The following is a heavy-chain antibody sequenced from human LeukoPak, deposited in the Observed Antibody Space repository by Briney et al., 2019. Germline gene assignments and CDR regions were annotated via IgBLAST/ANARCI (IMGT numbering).Heavy chain of an antibody. V-gene: IGHV4-4*07. CDR3: ARDAGGGTGHFDY. Sequence: SETLSLTCTVSGGSISSYYWGWIRQPAGKGLEWIGRIYTSGSTNYNPSLKSRVTISVDKSKNQFSLELSSVTAADTAVYYCARDAGGGTGHFDYWGQGTLVTVSS. D-gene: IGHD2-8*02. J-gene: IGHJ4*02. CDR2: IYTSGST. CDR1: GGSISSYY.